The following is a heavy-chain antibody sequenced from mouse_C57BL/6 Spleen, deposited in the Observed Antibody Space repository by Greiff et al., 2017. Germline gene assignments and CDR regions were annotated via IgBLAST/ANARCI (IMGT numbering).Heavy chain of an antibody. CDR2: INPYNGDT. D-gene: IGHD2-5*01. V-gene: IGHV1-20*01. J-gene: IGHJ2*01. Sequence: VQLQQSGPELVKPGDSVKISCKASGYSFTGYFMNWVMQSPGKSLEWIGRINPYNGDTCYNQKFKGKATLSVDKSSSTAHMELRSLTSEVSAVYYCARSAYYSNYVGTSYFDYWGQGTTLTVSS. CDR1: GYSFTGYF. CDR3: ARSAYYSNYVGTSYFDY.